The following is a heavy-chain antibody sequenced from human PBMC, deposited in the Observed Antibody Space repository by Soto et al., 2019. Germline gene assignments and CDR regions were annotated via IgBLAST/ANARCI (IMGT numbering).Heavy chain of an antibody. V-gene: IGHV2-5*02. CDR2: IYWDDDK. CDR3: AHRVYCDYDDY. D-gene: IGHD2-8*02. J-gene: IGHJ4*02. CDR1: GFSLSTSGVG. Sequence: QITLKESGPTLVKPTQTLTLTCTFSGFSLSTSGVGVGWIRQPPGKALEWLALIYWDDDKRYSPSLKSRLTITKNTPKNHFVLTMTIMDPVDTATYYCAHRVYCDYDDYWGQGTLVTVSS.